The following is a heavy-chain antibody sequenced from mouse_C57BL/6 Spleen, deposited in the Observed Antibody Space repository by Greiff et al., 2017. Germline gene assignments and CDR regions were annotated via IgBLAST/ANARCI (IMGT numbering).Heavy chain of an antibody. CDR1: GYTFTSYW. J-gene: IGHJ4*01. CDR2: IDPSDSYT. D-gene: IGHD1-1*01. CDR3: ARTLYYYGSSSDY. Sequence: QVQLQQPGAELVKPGASVKLSCKASGYTFTSYWMQWVKQRPGQGLEWIGEIDPSDSYTNYNQKSKGKATLTVDTSSSTAYMQLSSLTSEDSAVYYCARTLYYYGSSSDYWGQGTSVTVSS. V-gene: IGHV1-50*01.